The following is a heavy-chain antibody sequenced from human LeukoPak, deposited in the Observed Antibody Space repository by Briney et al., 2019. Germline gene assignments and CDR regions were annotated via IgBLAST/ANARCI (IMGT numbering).Heavy chain of an antibody. CDR2: ISAGGATI. CDR3: TKDSGRTYFSYYYYVDI. Sequence: PGGSLRLSCAASGFAFSAYAMSWVRQAPGKGLEWVAAISAGGATIYYADSVKGRFSISRDNSKNTLYMQINSLRAEDTAVYYCTKDSGRTYFSYYYYVDIWGKGNTVTASS. D-gene: IGHD1-26*01. V-gene: IGHV3-23*01. J-gene: IGHJ6*03. CDR1: GFAFSAYA.